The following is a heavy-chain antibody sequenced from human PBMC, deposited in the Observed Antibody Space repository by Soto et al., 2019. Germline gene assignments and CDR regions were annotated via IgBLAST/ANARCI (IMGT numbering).Heavy chain of an antibody. V-gene: IGHV4-30-4*01. D-gene: IGHD2-21*02. Sequence: SETLSLTCTVSGGSISSGDYYWSWIRQPPGKGLEWIGYIYYSGSTYYNPSLKSRVSISVDMSKNQFSLKLNSVTAADTAVYYCARDLRVTYFDNWGQGTLVTVSS. CDR3: ARDLRVTYFDN. CDR1: GGSISSGDYY. CDR2: IYYSGST. J-gene: IGHJ4*02.